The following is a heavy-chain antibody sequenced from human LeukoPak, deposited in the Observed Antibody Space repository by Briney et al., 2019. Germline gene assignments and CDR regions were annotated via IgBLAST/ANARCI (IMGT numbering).Heavy chain of an antibody. Sequence: SETLSLTCTVSGGSISSGRHYWSWIRQPAGKGLEWIGHIYASGSTNYNPSFKSRVTMSVDTSKNQFSLKLSSVTAADTAVFYCASLKYDSSGFYGSDYWGQGTLVTVSS. J-gene: IGHJ4*02. D-gene: IGHD3-22*01. CDR3: ASLKYDSSGFYGSDY. CDR2: IYASGST. V-gene: IGHV4-61*09. CDR1: GGSISSGRHY.